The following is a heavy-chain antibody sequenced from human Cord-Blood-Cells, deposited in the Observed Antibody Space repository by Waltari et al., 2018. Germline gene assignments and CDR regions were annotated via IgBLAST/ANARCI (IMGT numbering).Heavy chain of an antibody. Sequence: QVQLVQSGAEVKKPGASVKVSCKASGYTFTGYYMHWVRKTPGPGLEWMGWINPNSGGTNYAQKFQGRVTMTRDTSISTAYMELSRLRSDDTAVYYCARPLGYCSSTSCYDAFDIWGQGTMVTVSS. CDR1: GYTFTGYY. CDR3: ARPLGYCSSTSCYDAFDI. J-gene: IGHJ3*02. D-gene: IGHD2-2*01. CDR2: INPNSGGT. V-gene: IGHV1-2*02.